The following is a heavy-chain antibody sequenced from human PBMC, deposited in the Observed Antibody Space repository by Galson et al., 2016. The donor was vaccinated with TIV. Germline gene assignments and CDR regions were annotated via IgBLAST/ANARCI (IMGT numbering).Heavy chain of an antibody. J-gene: IGHJ6*02. CDR2: INPNGDDT. V-gene: IGHV1-2*02. CDR1: GYIFNNYY. D-gene: IGHD5-18*01. Sequence: SVKVSCKASGYIFNNYYLHWVRQAPGQGLEWMGWINPNGDDTNYAQRFQGRVSMTRDTSISTAYVELSRLRSDDTAVFFCARGFNYGFDFYYGMDVWGQGTTVTVSS. CDR3: ARGFNYGFDFYYGMDV.